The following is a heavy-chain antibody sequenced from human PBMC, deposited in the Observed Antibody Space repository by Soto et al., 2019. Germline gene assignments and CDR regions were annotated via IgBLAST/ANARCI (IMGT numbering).Heavy chain of an antibody. Sequence: ASVKVSCKASGYPFTSYGISWVRQAPGQGLEWMGWISAYNGNTSYAQKLQGRVTMTTDTSNSTAYMELRSIRSDDTAVYYCASCYGSGSYSLRALDIWGQGTMVTVSS. D-gene: IGHD3-10*01. J-gene: IGHJ3*02. CDR2: ISAYNGNT. CDR3: ASCYGSGSYSLRALDI. CDR1: GYPFTSYG. V-gene: IGHV1-18*01.